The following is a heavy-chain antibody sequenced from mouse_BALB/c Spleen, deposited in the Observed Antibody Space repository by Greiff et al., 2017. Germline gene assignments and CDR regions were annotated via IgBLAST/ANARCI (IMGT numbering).Heavy chain of an antibody. CDR1: GYAFTNYL. CDR2: INPGSGGT. CDR3: ARSWSFLDY. Sequence: VQLQQSGAELVRPGTSVKVSCKASGYAFTNYLIEWVKQRPGQGLEWIGVINPGSGGTNYNEKFKGKATLTADKSSSTAYMQLSSLTSDDSAVYFCARSWSFLDYWGQGTTLTVSS. V-gene: IGHV1-54*01. J-gene: IGHJ2*01.